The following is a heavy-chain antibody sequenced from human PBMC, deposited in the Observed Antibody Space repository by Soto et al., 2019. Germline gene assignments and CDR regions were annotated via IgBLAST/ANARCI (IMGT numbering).Heavy chain of an antibody. CDR3: ARVVGGVIDY. V-gene: IGHV4-59*01. D-gene: IGHD2-2*01. CDR2: IYNSGST. CDR1: GGSISSYY. Sequence: SETLSLTCTVSGGSISSYYWSWIRQPPGKGLEWIGYIYNSGSTNYNPSLKSRVTISIDTTKNQFSLKLSPVTAADTAVYFCARVVGGVIDYWGQGTLVTVSS. J-gene: IGHJ4*02.